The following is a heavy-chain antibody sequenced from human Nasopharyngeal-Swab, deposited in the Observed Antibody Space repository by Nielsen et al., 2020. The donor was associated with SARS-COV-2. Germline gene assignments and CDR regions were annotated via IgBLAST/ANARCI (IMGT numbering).Heavy chain of an antibody. D-gene: IGHD6-19*01. CDR1: GFTIGSYY. CDR2: LSVVGNT. V-gene: IGHV3-53*01. Sequence: GGSLRLSCAASGFTIGSYYMSWVRQAPGKGLEWVTILSVVGNTFYIESVKGRFTISRDNAKNTLYLQLNSLRTEDTAVYYCAKDMQGTVPDQFDSWGQGTLVTVSS. J-gene: IGHJ4*02. CDR3: AKDMQGTVPDQFDS.